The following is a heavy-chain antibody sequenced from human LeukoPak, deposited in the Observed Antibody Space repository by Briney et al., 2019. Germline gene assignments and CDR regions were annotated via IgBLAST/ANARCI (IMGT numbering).Heavy chain of an antibody. CDR2: ISYSGDRT. V-gene: IGHV3-23*01. Sequence: GGSLRLSCAASGFPFSAYAMNWVRQAPGRGLEWVAAISYSGDRTFYADPVRGRFTISRDNSKHSLHLQMRVLRVDDTAVYYCAKDFPSNYLDSRGYWRYWGRGTLVTVSS. CDR1: GFPFSAYA. D-gene: IGHD3-22*01. CDR3: AKDFPSNYLDSRGYWRY. J-gene: IGHJ4*02.